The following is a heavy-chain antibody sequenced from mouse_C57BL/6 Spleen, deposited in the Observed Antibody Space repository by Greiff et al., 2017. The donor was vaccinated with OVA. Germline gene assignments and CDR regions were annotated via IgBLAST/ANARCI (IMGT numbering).Heavy chain of an antibody. CDR3: YSNYEAY. J-gene: IGHJ3*01. CDR1: GYTFTDYE. D-gene: IGHD2-5*01. V-gene: IGHV1-15*01. Sequence: QVQLQQSGAELVRPGASVTLSCKASGYTFTDYEMHWVKQTPVHGLEWIGAIDPETGGTAYNQKFKGKAILTADKSSSTAYMELRSLTAEDSAVYYCYSNYEAYWGQGTLVTVSA. CDR2: IDPETGGT.